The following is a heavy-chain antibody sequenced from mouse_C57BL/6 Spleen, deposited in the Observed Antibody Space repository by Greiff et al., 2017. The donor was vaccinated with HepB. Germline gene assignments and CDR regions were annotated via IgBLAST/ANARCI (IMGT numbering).Heavy chain of an antibody. CDR3: ARPGSSYNYFDY. V-gene: IGHV5-17*01. CDR1: GFTFSDYG. D-gene: IGHD1-1*01. CDR2: ISSGSSTI. J-gene: IGHJ2*01. Sequence: EVKLVESGGGLVKPGGSLKLSCAASGFTFSDYGMHWVRQAPEKGLEWVAYISSGSSTIYYADTVKGRFTISRDNAKNTLFLQMTSLRSENTAIYYWARPGSSYNYFDYWGQGTTLTVSS.